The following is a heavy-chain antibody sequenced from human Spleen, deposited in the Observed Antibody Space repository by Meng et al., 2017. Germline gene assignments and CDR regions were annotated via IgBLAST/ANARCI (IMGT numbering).Heavy chain of an antibody. CDR3: ARERIVAKNWFDP. Sequence: QVQLVQSGAEVKKPGASVKVSCKASGYSFTTYGMNWVRQAPGQGLVWMGWINPNTGNPTYAQGFTGRFVFSLDTSVSTAYLEISSLKAEDTAVYYCARERIVAKNWFDPWGQGTLVTVSS. D-gene: IGHD2/OR15-2a*01. CDR1: GYSFTTYG. J-gene: IGHJ5*02. V-gene: IGHV7-4-1*02. CDR2: INPNTGNP.